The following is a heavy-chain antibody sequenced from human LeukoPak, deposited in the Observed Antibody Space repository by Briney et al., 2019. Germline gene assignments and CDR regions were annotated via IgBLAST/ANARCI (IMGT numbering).Heavy chain of an antibody. J-gene: IGHJ3*02. D-gene: IGHD4-17*01. CDR3: ARGRKHGVDAFDI. V-gene: IGHV1-8*03. CDR2: MNPNSGNT. CDR1: GYTLTSYD. Sequence: ASVKVSCKASGYTLTSYDINWVRQATGQGLEWMGWMNPNSGNTGYAQKFQGRVTITRNTSISTAYMELSSLRSEDTAVYYCARGRKHGVDAFDIWDQGTMVTVSS.